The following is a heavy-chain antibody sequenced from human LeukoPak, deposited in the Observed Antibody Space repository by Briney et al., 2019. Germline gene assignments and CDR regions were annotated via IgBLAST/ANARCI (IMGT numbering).Heavy chain of an antibody. CDR2: IYYSGST. J-gene: IGHJ6*02. V-gene: IGHV4-39*07. CDR1: GGSISSSSYY. CDR3: ARGPGRQWLTLGYYYGMDV. Sequence: PSETLSLTCTVSGGSISSSSYYWGWIRQPPGKGLEWIGSIYYSGSTYYNPSLKSRVTISVDTSKNQFSLKLSSVTAADTAVYYCARGPGRQWLTLGYYYGMDVWGQGTTVTVSS. D-gene: IGHD6-19*01.